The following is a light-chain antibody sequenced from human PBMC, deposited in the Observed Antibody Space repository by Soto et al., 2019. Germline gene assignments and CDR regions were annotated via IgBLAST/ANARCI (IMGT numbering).Light chain of an antibody. J-gene: IGKJ2*01. CDR2: RAS. V-gene: IGKV3-20*01. Sequence: EVVLTQSADTLSLSPGERATLSCRASQSVSSSHVXWYQQSPGQAPRLLVYRASSRAAGIPDRFSGSGSGTDFTLTISXLXPXDXXXXXXXXXXXXXRELTFGQGTKLEI. CDR3: XXXXXXXRELT. CDR1: QSVSSSH.